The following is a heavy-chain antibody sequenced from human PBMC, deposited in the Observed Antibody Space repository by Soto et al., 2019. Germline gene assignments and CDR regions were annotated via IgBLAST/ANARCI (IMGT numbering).Heavy chain of an antibody. J-gene: IGHJ4*02. CDR2: ISGSGGST. CDR1: GFTFSNDA. Sequence: AGGSLRLSCAASGFTFSNDAISWVRQAPGKGLEWVSVISGSGGSTYYADSVKGRFTISRDNSKNTLYLQMNRLRAEDTAVYYCARDVPGYNSGHSDHWGQGTQVTVSS. V-gene: IGHV3-23*01. D-gene: IGHD6-19*01. CDR3: ARDVPGYNSGHSDH.